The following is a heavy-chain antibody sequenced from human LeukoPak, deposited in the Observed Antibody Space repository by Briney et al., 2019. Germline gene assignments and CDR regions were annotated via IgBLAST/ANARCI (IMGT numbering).Heavy chain of an antibody. CDR3: ASGGIAVAGYFDY. V-gene: IGHV3-30*03. D-gene: IGHD6-19*01. CDR2: ISYDGSNK. Sequence: GGSLRLSCVASGFTFSDYAMHWVRQAPGKGLEWVAVISYDGSNKYYADSVKGRFTFSRDNSKNTLYLQMNSLRAEDTALYYCASGGIAVAGYFDYWGRGTLVTVSS. J-gene: IGHJ4*02. CDR1: GFTFSDYA.